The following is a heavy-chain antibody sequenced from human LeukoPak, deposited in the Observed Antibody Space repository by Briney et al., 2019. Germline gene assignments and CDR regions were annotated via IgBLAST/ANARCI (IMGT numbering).Heavy chain of an antibody. J-gene: IGHJ6*02. V-gene: IGHV3-20*04. Sequence: GGSLRLSCAASEFTFDDYGMSWVRQAPGKGLEWVSGISWNSGSIGYADSVKGRFTISRDNAKNSLYLQMNSLRADDTAVYYCAREAVMPVAPVKIGTSDRPLYEYYGLDVWGQGTTVTVS. CDR3: AREAVMPVAPVKIGTSDRPLYEYYGLDV. CDR2: ISWNSGSI. D-gene: IGHD1/OR15-1a*01. CDR1: EFTFDDYG.